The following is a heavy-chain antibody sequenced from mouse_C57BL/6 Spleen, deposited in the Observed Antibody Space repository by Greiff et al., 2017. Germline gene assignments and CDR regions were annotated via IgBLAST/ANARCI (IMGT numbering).Heavy chain of an antibody. CDR3: ARPRDGYRYFDV. CDR1: GFTFSDYG. V-gene: IGHV5-17*01. Sequence: EVQLVESGGGLVKPGGSLKLSCAASGFTFSDYGMHWVRKAPEKGLEWVAYISSGSSTIYYADTVKGRFTISRDNAKNTLLLQMTSLRSEYTAMYYCARPRDGYRYFDVWGTGITVTVSS. J-gene: IGHJ1*03. CDR2: ISSGSSTI. D-gene: IGHD2-3*01.